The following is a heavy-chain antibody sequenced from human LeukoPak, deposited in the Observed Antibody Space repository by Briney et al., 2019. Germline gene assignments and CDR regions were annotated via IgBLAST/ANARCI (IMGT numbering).Heavy chain of an antibody. Sequence: PSETLSLTCTVSGGSVSTYSWSWIRQPAGKGLEWIGRIYTSGSTNYNPSLKSRVTMSVDTSKNQFSLKLSSVTAADTAVYYCARDSFFYYGSGSYYHYYYYYMDVWGKGTTVTISS. V-gene: IGHV4-4*07. J-gene: IGHJ6*03. D-gene: IGHD3-10*01. CDR1: GGSVSTYS. CDR3: ARDSFFYYGSGSYYHYYYYYMDV. CDR2: IYTSGST.